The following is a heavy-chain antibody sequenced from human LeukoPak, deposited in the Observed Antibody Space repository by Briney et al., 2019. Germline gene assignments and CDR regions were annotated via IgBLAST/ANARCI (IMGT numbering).Heavy chain of an antibody. J-gene: IGHJ4*02. CDR1: GFTFSAYA. CDR3: ARDRLGDYDHSGYYDK. V-gene: IGHV3-48*04. Sequence: HPGGSLRLSCAASGFTFSAYAMHWVRQAPGKGLEWVSYICDSGRTIYYADSVKGRFTISRDNAKNSVYLQMNNLGAEDTAVYYCARDRLGDYDHSGYYDKWGQGTLVTVSS. D-gene: IGHD3-22*01. CDR2: ICDSGRTI.